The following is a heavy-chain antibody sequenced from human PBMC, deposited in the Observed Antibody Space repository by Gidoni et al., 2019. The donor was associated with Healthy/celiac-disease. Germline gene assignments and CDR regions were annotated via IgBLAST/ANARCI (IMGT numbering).Heavy chain of an antibody. CDR1: GFTFSSYA. Sequence: EVQLVASVGGLVQPGGSLRLSCAASGFTFSSYAMSWVLPAPGKGVEWVSVSSGSGGSTYYADSVKGRFTISRDNSKNTLDLQMNSLRAEDTAVYYCAKAPGRDAMGYCSSTSCYIYGWVDYWGQGTLVTVSS. CDR2: SSGSGGST. D-gene: IGHD2-2*02. J-gene: IGHJ4*02. CDR3: AKAPGRDAMGYCSSTSCYIYGWVDY. V-gene: IGHV3-23*04.